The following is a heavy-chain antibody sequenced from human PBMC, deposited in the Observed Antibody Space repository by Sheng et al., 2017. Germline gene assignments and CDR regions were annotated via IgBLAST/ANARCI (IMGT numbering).Heavy chain of an antibody. CDR2: IWYDGSNK. Sequence: QVQLVESGGGVVQPGRSLRLSCAASGFTFSSYGILWVRQAPGKGLEWVAVIWYDGSNKYYGDSVRGRFTISRDNSENTVYLQMNSLRVEDTAVYYSARLGSGWAIDYWGQGTRVIVSS. D-gene: IGHD6-19*01. CDR3: ARLGSGWAIDY. V-gene: IGHV3-33*01. CDR1: GFTFSSYG. J-gene: IGHJ4*02.